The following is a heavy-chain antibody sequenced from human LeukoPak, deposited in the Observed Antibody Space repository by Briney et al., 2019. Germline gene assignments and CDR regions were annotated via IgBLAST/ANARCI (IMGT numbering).Heavy chain of an antibody. CDR3: AKDADYDILTAPPDY. CDR2: ISYDGSNE. D-gene: IGHD3-9*01. Sequence: SGRSLRLSCAASGFTFSSYGMHWVRQAPGKGLEWVAVISYDGSNEYYADSVKGRFTISRDNSKNTLYLQMNSLRAEDTAVYYCAKDADYDILTAPPDYWGQGTLVTVSS. V-gene: IGHV3-30*18. CDR1: GFTFSSYG. J-gene: IGHJ4*02.